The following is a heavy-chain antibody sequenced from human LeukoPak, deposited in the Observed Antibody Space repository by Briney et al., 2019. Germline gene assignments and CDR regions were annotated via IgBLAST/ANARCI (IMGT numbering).Heavy chain of an antibody. D-gene: IGHD2-15*01. CDR2: IDSNGNT. CDR3: SRLAKCDGNCYSFDL. Sequence: SQTLSLTCPVSGDSITTHPWSWVRQTSGKGLDYIGFIDSNGNTNYNPSLKTRVIISSDTSTNQISLTLNSVAAADTAVYYCSRLAKCDGNCYSFDLWGQGMLVTVSS. V-gene: IGHV4-59*11. J-gene: IGHJ4*02. CDR1: GDSITTHP.